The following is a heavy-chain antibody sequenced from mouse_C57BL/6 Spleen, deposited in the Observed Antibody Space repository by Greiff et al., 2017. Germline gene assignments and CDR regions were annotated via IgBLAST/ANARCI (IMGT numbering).Heavy chain of an antibody. Sequence: QVQLQQPGAELVKPGASVKVSCKASGYTFTSYWMHWVKQRPGQGLEWIGRIHPSDSDTNYNQKFKGKATLTVDKSSSTAYMQLSSLTSEDSAVYYCATGTYDGYYGGAMDYWGQGTSVTVSS. CDR2: IHPSDSDT. J-gene: IGHJ4*01. CDR3: ATGTYDGYYGGAMDY. CDR1: GYTFTSYW. D-gene: IGHD2-3*01. V-gene: IGHV1-74*01.